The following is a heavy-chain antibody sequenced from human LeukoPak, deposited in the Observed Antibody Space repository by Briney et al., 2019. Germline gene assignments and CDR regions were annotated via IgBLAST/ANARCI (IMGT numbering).Heavy chain of an antibody. CDR2: IYYSGST. V-gene: IGHV4-59*01. CDR3: ARGPYDYGVNFDY. J-gene: IGHJ4*02. CDR1: GGSISSYY. Sequence: SETLSLTCTVSGGSISSYYWSWIRQPPGKGLEWIGYIYYSGSTNYNPSLKSRVTISVDTSKNQFSLKLSSVTAADTAVYYCARGPYDYGVNFDYWGQGTLVTVSS. D-gene: IGHD4-17*01.